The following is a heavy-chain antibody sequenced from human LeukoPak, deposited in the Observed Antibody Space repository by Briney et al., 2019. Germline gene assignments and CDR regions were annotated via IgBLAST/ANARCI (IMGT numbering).Heavy chain of an antibody. V-gene: IGHV3-21*01. CDR3: ARGRQNSGSYSDAFDI. D-gene: IGHD1-26*01. Sequence: GGSLRLSCAASGFTFSSYSMNWVRQAPGKGLEWVSSISSSSSYIYYADSVKGRFTISRDNAKNSLYLQMNSLRAEDTAVYYCARGRQNSGSYSDAFDIWGQGTVVTVSS. CDR2: ISSSSSYI. CDR1: GFTFSSYS. J-gene: IGHJ3*02.